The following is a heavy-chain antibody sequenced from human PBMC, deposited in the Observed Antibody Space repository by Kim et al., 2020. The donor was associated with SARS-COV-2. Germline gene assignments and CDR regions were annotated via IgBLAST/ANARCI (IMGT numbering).Heavy chain of an antibody. CDR2: ISAYNGNT. D-gene: IGHD3-22*01. CDR3: ALSSGYFLPYYYYYGMDV. J-gene: IGHJ6*02. CDR1: GYTFTSYG. Sequence: ASVKVSCKASGYTFTSYGISWVRQAPGQGLEWMGWISAYNGNTNYAQKLQGRVTMTTDTSTSTAYMELRSLRSDDTAVYYCALSSGYFLPYYYYYGMDVWGQGTTVTVSS. V-gene: IGHV1-18*01.